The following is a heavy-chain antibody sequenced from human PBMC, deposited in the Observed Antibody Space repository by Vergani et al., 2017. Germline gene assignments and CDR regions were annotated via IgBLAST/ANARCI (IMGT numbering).Heavy chain of an antibody. D-gene: IGHD6-13*01. J-gene: IGHJ5*02. Sequence: EVQLVESGGGLVKPGGSLRLSCAASGFTFSSYSMNWVRQAPGKGLEWVSSISSSSSYIYYADSVKGRFTISRDNAKNSLYMQMNSLRAEDTAVYYCARDRSVGAAAGRMFDPWGQGTLVTGSS. CDR2: ISSSSSYI. CDR1: GFTFSSYS. CDR3: ARDRSVGAAAGRMFDP. V-gene: IGHV3-21*01.